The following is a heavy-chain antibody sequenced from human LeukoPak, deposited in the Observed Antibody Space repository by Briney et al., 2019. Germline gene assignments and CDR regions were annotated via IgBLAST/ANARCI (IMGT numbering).Heavy chain of an antibody. CDR2: IRYDGSNK. V-gene: IGHV3-30*02. D-gene: IGHD4-11*01. Sequence: GGSLRLSCAASGFTFSSYGMHWVRQAPGKGPEWVAFIRYDGSNKYYADSVKGRFTISRDNSKNTLYLQMNSLRAEDTAVYYCATERSNYDTDLDYWGQGTLVTVSS. CDR3: ATERSNYDTDLDY. J-gene: IGHJ4*02. CDR1: GFTFSSYG.